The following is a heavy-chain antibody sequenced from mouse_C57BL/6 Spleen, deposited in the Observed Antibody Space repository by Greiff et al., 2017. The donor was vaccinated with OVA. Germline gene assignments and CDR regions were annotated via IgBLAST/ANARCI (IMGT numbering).Heavy chain of an antibody. J-gene: IGHJ3*01. Sequence: EVMLVESGGGLVKPGGSLKLSCAASGFTFSSYAMSWVRQTPEKRLEWVATISDGGSYTYYPDKVKGRFTISRDNAKNNLYLQMSHLKSEDTAMYYCARGGTTGFAYWGQGTLVTVSA. D-gene: IGHD1-1*01. CDR1: GFTFSSYA. CDR3: ARGGTTGFAY. V-gene: IGHV5-4*03. CDR2: ISDGGSYT.